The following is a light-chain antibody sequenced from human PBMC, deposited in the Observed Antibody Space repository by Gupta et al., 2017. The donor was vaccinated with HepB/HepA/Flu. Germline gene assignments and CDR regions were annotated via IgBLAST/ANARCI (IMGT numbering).Light chain of an antibody. Sequence: QSVLTQPPSVSGAPGQRVTISCTGSSPNIGAGYDVNWYQQLPGTAPKLLIYGNSNRPSGVPDRFSGSKSGTSASLSTTGLQAEEEADYYCQSYDSSRSGVVFGGGTKLTVL. V-gene: IGLV1-40*01. CDR2: GNS. CDR3: QSYDSSRSGVV. CDR1: SPNIGAGYD. J-gene: IGLJ2*01.